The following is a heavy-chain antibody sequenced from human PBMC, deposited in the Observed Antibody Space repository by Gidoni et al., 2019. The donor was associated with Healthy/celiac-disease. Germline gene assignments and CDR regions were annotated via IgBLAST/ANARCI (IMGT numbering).Heavy chain of an antibody. CDR1: GYTFTSYA. J-gene: IGHJ4*02. D-gene: IGHD2-21*02. CDR2: INAGNGNT. CDR3: ARAWGVTKTFDY. Sequence: QVQLVQSGAEVKKPGASVTVSCKASGYTFTSYAMHWVRQAPGQRLEWMGWINAGNGNTKYSQKFQGRVTSTRDTSASTAYMERSSLRSEDTAVYYCARAWGVTKTFDYWGQGTLVTVSS. V-gene: IGHV1-3*01.